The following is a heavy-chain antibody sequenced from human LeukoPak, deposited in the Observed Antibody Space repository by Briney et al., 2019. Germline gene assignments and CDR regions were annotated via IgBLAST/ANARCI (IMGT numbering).Heavy chain of an antibody. CDR1: GFTVSSNY. D-gene: IGHD6-19*01. CDR2: IYSGGST. Sequence: GGSLRLSCAASGFTVSSNYMSWVSQAPGKGLEWGSVIYSGGSTYYADSVKGRFTISRDNSKNTLYLQMNSLRAEDTAVYYCARVSGWYSFAIDYWGQGTLVTVSS. J-gene: IGHJ4*02. V-gene: IGHV3-53*01. CDR3: ARVSGWYSFAIDY.